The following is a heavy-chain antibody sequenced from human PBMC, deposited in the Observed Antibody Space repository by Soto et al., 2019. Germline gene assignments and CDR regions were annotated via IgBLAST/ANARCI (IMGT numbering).Heavy chain of an antibody. Sequence: HPGKGLEWIGYIYYSGSTYYNPSLKSRVTISVDTSKNQFSLKLSSVTAADTAVYYCARSLQPRTPLYGIAALGQAPIVT. CDR3: ARSLQPRTPLYGIAA. CDR2: IYYSGST. J-gene: IGHJ6*02. V-gene: IGHV4-31*02. D-gene: IGHD1-1*01.